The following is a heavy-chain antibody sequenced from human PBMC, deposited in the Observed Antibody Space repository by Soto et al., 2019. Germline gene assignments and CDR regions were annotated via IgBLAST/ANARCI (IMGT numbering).Heavy chain of an antibody. CDR3: AGVDPPAKS. D-gene: IGHD2-2*01. CDR2: ISSSGSTI. J-gene: IGHJ5*02. CDR1: GFTFSDYY. Sequence: GGSLRLSCAASGFTFSDYYMSWIRQAPGKGLEWVSYISSSGSTIYYADYVKGRFTISRDNAKISLFLQMNSLRAEDTAVYYCAGVDPPAKSWGQGTLVTVSS. V-gene: IGHV3-11*01.